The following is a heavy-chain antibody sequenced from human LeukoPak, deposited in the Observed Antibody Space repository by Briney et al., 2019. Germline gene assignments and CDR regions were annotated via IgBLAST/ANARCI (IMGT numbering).Heavy chain of an antibody. CDR2: IYTSGSI. CDR1: GGSISSYY. CDR3: ARDGDYLYFDY. Sequence: PSETLSLTCTVSGGSISSYYLSWIRQPAGKGLEWIGRIYTSGSINYNPSLKSRVTMSVDTSKNHFSLKLSSLTAADTAVYYCARDGDYLYFDYWGQGTLVTVSS. V-gene: IGHV4-4*07. J-gene: IGHJ4*02. D-gene: IGHD4-17*01.